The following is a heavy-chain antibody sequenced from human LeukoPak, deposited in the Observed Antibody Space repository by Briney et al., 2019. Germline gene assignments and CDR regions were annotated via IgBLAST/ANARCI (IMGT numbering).Heavy chain of an antibody. Sequence: GASVKVSCNASGYTFTCYDMHWVRQAPGQGLEWMGRINPNSGGTNYAQKFQGRVTMTRDTSISTAYMELSRLRSDDTAVYYCASRIAAAGTGFDYWGQGTLVTVSS. V-gene: IGHV1-2*06. D-gene: IGHD6-13*01. CDR1: GYTFTCYD. CDR3: ASRIAAAGTGFDY. CDR2: INPNSGGT. J-gene: IGHJ4*02.